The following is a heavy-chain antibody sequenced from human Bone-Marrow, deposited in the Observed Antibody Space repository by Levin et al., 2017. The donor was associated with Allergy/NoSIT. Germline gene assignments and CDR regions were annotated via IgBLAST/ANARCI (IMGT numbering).Heavy chain of an antibody. D-gene: IGHD3-3*01. V-gene: IGHV4-39*01. J-gene: IGHJ5*02. CDR3: ARQDDFWSGSGWFDP. CDR2: IFYSGST. Sequence: PPGKGLEWIGNIFYSGSTYYNPSLRSRITISVDTSKNQFSLKLSSVTAADTAVYYCARQDDFWSGSGWFDPWGQGTLVTVSS.